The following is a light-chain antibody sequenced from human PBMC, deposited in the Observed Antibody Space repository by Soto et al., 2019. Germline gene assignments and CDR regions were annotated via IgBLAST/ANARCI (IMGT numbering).Light chain of an antibody. CDR2: DVT. Sequence: QSALTQPASVSGSPGQSITISCTGTSSDVGGYNYVSWYQQHPGKAPKLMIYDVTNRPSGVSNRVSGSKSGNTASLTISGLQSEDEADYYWSSYTSSSTPLVFGGGTKLTVL. J-gene: IGLJ3*02. CDR3: SSYTSSSTPLV. V-gene: IGLV2-14*01. CDR1: SSDVGGYNY.